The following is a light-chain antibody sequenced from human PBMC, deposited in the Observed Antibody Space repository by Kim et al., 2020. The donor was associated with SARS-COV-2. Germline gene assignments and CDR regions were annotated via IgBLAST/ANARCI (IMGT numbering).Light chain of an antibody. CDR2: GAS. J-gene: IGKJ1*01. CDR3: QQYNNWRT. V-gene: IGKV3-15*01. CDR1: QSVSSN. Sequence: EIVMTQSPATLSVSPGERATLSCRASQSVSSNLAWYQQKPGQAPRLLIYGASTRATGIPATFSGSGSGTEFTLTISSLQSEDFAVYYCQQYNNWRTFGQGTKVDIK.